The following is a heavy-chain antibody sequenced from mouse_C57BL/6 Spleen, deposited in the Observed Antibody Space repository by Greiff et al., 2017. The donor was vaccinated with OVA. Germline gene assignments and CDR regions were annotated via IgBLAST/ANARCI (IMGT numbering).Heavy chain of an antibody. CDR3: ARDPVGSGYFDV. J-gene: IGHJ1*03. CDR2: ISYDGSN. V-gene: IGHV3-6*01. D-gene: IGHD1-1*02. CDR1: GYSITSGYY. Sequence: ESGPGLVKPSQSLSLTCSVTGYSITSGYYWNWIRQFPGNKLEWMGYISYDGSNNYNPSLKNRISITRDTSKNQFFLKLNSVTTEDTATYYCARDPVGSGYFDVWGTGTTVTVSS.